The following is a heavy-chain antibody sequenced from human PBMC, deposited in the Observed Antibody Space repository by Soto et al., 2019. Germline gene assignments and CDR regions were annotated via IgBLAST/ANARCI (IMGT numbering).Heavy chain of an antibody. J-gene: IGHJ4*02. CDR1: GCTFSSYA. Sequence: GGSLRLSCAASGCTFSSYAMSWVRQAPGKGLEWVSAISGSGGSTYYADSVKGRFTISRDNSKNTLYLQMNSLRAEDTAVYYCAKTSTDCSGGSCFDYWGQGTLVTVSS. V-gene: IGHV3-23*01. CDR2: ISGSGGST. CDR3: AKTSTDCSGGSCFDY. D-gene: IGHD2-15*01.